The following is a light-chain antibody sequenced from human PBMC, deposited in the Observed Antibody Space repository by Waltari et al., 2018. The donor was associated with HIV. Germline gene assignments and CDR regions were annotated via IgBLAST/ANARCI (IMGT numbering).Light chain of an antibody. CDR1: ISNIGSNS. V-gene: IGLV1-44*01. Sequence: SVLTQPTSASGTPGQKITISCSGNISNIGSNSVNWYQQFSGAAPKLLIFSNNQHPSGVPARFSGSKSGSAASLAISGLHSDDEAIYHCATWDDTLSGPVFGGGTKLTVL. CDR2: SNN. CDR3: ATWDDTLSGPV. J-gene: IGLJ3*02.